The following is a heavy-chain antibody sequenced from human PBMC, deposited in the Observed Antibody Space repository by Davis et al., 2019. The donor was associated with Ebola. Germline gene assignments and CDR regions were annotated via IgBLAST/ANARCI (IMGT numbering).Heavy chain of an antibody. V-gene: IGHV1-58*01. CDR3: AATPIGLSSSWYGLFDY. J-gene: IGHJ4*02. CDR1: GFTFTSSA. Sequence: SVKVSCKASGFTFTSSAVQWVRQARGQRLEWIGWIVVGSGNTNYAQKFQERVTITRDMSTSTAYMELSSLRSEDTAVYYCAATPIGLSSSWYGLFDYWGQGTLVTVSS. D-gene: IGHD6-13*01. CDR2: IVVGSGNT.